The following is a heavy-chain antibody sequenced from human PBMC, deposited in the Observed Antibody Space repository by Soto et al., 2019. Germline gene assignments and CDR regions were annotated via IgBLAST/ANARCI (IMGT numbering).Heavy chain of an antibody. V-gene: IGHV1-69*13. CDR1: GGTFSSYA. J-gene: IGHJ4*02. CDR3: ARPAGYYYDSSGYSY. D-gene: IGHD3-22*01. Sequence: ASVKVSSKASGGTFSSYAISWVRQAPGQGLEWMGGIIPIFGTANYAQKFQGRVTITADESTSTAYMELSSLRSEDTAVYYCARPAGYYYDSSGYSYWGQGTLVTVSS. CDR2: IIPIFGTA.